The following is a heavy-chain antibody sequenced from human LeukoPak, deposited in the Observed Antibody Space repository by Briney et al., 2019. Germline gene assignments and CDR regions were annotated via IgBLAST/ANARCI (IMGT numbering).Heavy chain of an antibody. CDR3: ARVGMVYAITYFDY. CDR1: GFTFSSYW. CDR2: IKQDGSEI. D-gene: IGHD2-8*01. Sequence: PGGSLRLSCAASGFTFSSYWMSRLRQAPGKGLEWVANIKQDGSEIYYVDSVKGRFTISRDNAKNSLYLQMNSLRAEDTAVYYCARVGMVYAITYFDYWGQGTLVTVSS. J-gene: IGHJ4*02. V-gene: IGHV3-7*01.